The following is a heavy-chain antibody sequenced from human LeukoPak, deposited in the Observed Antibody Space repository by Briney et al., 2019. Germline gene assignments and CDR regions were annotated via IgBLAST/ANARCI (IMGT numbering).Heavy chain of an antibody. J-gene: IGHJ4*02. CDR2: VHYSGST. CDR1: GASIISYH. V-gene: IGHV4-59*08. D-gene: IGHD5-24*01. CDR3: ARSPLESRRDAYNFYFDY. Sequence: SETLSLTCSVSGASIISYHWSWVRQPPGKGLEWIGFVHYSGSTNYNHSLKSRVTISADTSKNQFSLSLTSVTAADTALYYCARSPLESRRDAYNFYFDYWGQGALVTVSS.